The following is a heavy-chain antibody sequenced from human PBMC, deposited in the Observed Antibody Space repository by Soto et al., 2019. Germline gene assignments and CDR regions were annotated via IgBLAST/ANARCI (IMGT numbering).Heavy chain of an antibody. D-gene: IGHD2-15*01. J-gene: IGHJ4*02. V-gene: IGHV1-3*01. CDR3: TRDLGSWTDY. Sequence: QVQLVQSGAEVKKPGASVKDSCKASGYTFTSYAMQWVRQAPGQRLDWMGWVNAGNGNTKYSQKFQGRVTLTSDTPVSTVDMELSSLRSEDTAVYYFTRDLGSWTDYWGQGTMVTVS. CDR2: VNAGNGNT. CDR1: GYTFTSYA.